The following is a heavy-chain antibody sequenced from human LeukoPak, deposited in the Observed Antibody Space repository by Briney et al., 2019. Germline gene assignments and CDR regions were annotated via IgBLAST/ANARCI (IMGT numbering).Heavy chain of an antibody. CDR3: ARHLSTRDDAFDI. Sequence: LGESLKISCKGSGYSFTSYWIGWVRQMPGKGLEWMGIIYPGDSDTRYSPSFQGQVTISADKSISTAYLQWSSLKASDTAMYYCARHLSTRDDAFDIWGQGTMVTVSS. D-gene: IGHD5/OR15-5a*01. CDR1: GYSFTSYW. CDR2: IYPGDSDT. J-gene: IGHJ3*02. V-gene: IGHV5-51*01.